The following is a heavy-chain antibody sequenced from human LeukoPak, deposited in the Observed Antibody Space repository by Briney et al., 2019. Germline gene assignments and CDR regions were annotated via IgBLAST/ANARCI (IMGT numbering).Heavy chain of an antibody. D-gene: IGHD2-15*01. V-gene: IGHV4-34*01. CDR3: ARGAWATRLGS. J-gene: IGHJ4*02. Sequence: SETLSLTCAVYGESLNSYYWSWVRQPPGEGLKWIGEIYESGTTEYNPSLKSRVTISMVPSKQQFSLSLSSVTAADTAVYYCARGAWATRLGSWGLGTPVIVSS. CDR1: GESLNSYY. CDR2: IYESGTT.